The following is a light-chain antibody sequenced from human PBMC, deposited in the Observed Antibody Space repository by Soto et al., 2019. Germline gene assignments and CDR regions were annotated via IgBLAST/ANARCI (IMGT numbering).Light chain of an antibody. J-gene: IGKJ2*01. CDR1: QSVSSN. CDR2: GAS. Sequence: EIVMTQSPATLSVSPGERATLSCRASQSVSSNLAWYQQKPGQAPRLLIYGASTRATGIPARFSGSGSGTYFTLTISSLQSADFAVYYCQQYNNWPPYTFGQGTKLEIK. CDR3: QQYNNWPPYT. V-gene: IGKV3-15*01.